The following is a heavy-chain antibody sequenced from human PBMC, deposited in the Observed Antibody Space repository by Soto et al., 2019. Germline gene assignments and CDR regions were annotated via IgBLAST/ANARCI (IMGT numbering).Heavy chain of an antibody. J-gene: IGHJ4*02. CDR2: IKSKAYGGTT. CDR3: TREFSGSGG. V-gene: IGHV3-49*05. D-gene: IGHD3-10*01. Sequence: EVQLVESGGGLVKPGQSLRLSCVVSGFTFGDYPMSWFRQAPGKGLEWVGFIKSKAYGGTTEYAPSVKCRFTISGDDSKSIVYLQMNSLKTEDTAVYYCTREFSGSGGWGQGTLVTVSS. CDR1: GFTFGDYP.